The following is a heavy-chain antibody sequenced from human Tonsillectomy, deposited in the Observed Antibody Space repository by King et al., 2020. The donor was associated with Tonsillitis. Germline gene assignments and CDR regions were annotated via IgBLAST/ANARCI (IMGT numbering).Heavy chain of an antibody. CDR3: ARAGSGSYYYYYYYMDV. V-gene: IGHV4-59*08. J-gene: IGHJ6*03. Sequence: QLQESGPGLVKPSETLSLTCTVSGGSISSYYWSWIRQPPGKGLEWIGDIYYSGSTNSNPPLKSRVTISVDTSKNQFSLKLCSVTAADTPVYYCARAGSGSYYYYYYYMDVWGKGTTVTVSS. CDR1: GGSISSYY. CDR2: IYYSGST. D-gene: IGHD3-10*01.